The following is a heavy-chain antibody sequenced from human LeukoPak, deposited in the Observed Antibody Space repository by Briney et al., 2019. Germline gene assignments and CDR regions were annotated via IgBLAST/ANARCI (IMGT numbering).Heavy chain of an antibody. CDR2: INAGNGNT. CDR3: ARDRRYFDL. J-gene: IGHJ2*01. Sequence: EASVKVSCKASGYTFTSYTIHWVRQAPGQRLEWMGWINAGNGNTKYSQEFQDRVTITRDTSASTAYMELSRLRSDDTAVYYCARDRRYFDLWGRGTLVTVSS. V-gene: IGHV1-3*01. CDR1: GYTFTSYT.